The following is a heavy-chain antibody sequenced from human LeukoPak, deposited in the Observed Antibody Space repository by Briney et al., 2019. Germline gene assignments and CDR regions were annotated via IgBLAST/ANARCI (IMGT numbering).Heavy chain of an antibody. J-gene: IGHJ4*02. Sequence: GGSLRLSCVASGFTFSGHYMNWVRQAPGKGLEWVSYISSSSSTIYYADSVKGRFTISRDNARNSLYLQMNSLRDEDTALYYCATSLIRGQGTLVTVSS. D-gene: IGHD3-16*01. CDR1: GFTFSGHY. CDR2: ISSSSSTI. CDR3: ATSLI. V-gene: IGHV3-48*02.